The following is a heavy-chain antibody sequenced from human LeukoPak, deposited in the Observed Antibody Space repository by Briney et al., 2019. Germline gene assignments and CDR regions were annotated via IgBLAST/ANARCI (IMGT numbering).Heavy chain of an antibody. Sequence: ASVKVSCKASGYTFSSYGISWVRQAPGQGLEWMGWMNPNSGNTGYAQKLQGRVAMTRNNSIRTAYMELSSLRSEDTAVYYCARGLEGVPTANNYWGQGTLVTVSS. CDR1: GYTFSSYG. CDR2: MNPNSGNT. V-gene: IGHV1-8*02. CDR3: ARGLEGVPTANNY. D-gene: IGHD2-2*01. J-gene: IGHJ4*02.